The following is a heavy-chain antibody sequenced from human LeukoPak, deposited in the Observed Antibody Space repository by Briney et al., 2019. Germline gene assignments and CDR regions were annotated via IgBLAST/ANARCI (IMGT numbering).Heavy chain of an antibody. CDR1: GFTVSNNY. J-gene: IGHJ4*02. D-gene: IGHD6-19*01. CDR2: IYSGGST. CDR3: ASRTPYSSGWFYFDC. Sequence: GGSLRISCAASGFTVSNNYMSWVRQAPGKGLEWVSVIYSGGSTYYADSVKGRFTISRDNSKNTLYLQMNSLRAEDTAVYYCASRTPYSSGWFYFDCWGQGTLVTVSS. V-gene: IGHV3-66*01.